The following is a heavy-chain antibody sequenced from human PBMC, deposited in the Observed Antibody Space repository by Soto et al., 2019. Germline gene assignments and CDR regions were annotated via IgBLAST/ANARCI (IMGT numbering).Heavy chain of an antibody. CDR2: IYNSGTT. CDR3: ARDPAP. Sequence: SETLSLTCTFSGCSISSGGYYWSWIRQHPGKGLEWIGYIYNSGTTYYNPSLKSRVTISVDTSKNQFSLKLTSVTDADTAVYYCARDPAPWGQGTLVTVSS. J-gene: IGHJ5*02. CDR1: GCSISSGGYY. V-gene: IGHV4-31*03.